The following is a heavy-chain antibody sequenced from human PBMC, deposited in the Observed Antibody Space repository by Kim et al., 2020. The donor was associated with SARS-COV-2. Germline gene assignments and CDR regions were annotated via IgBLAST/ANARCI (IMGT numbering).Heavy chain of an antibody. CDR2: INPDGNGK. V-gene: IGHV3-7*03. J-gene: IGHJ4*02. CDR1: GLSFGVTW. D-gene: IGHD2-15*01. CDR3: TRISGMEAVDY. Sequence: GGSLRLSCAASGLSFGVTWMNWVRQAPGRGLEWVANINPDGNGKYYVDSVKGRFTISRDNTKNSLYLQMNSLRVEDTAVYYCTRISGMEAVDYWGQGTLVTVSS.